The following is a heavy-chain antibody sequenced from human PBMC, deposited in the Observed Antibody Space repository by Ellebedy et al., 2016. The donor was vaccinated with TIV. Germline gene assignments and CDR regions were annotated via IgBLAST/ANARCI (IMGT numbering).Heavy chain of an antibody. Sequence: GSLRLSXNVSGGTISSTKYYWGWIRQSPEKGLEWIGSIYHSGSTYYNPSLKSRLTISLDTTKNQFSLRLDSVTAADTAVYYCASSPSGYEIPYWGQGTLVTVSS. CDR2: IYHSGST. CDR1: GGTISSTKYY. V-gene: IGHV4-39*07. D-gene: IGHD5-12*01. CDR3: ASSPSGYEIPY. J-gene: IGHJ4*02.